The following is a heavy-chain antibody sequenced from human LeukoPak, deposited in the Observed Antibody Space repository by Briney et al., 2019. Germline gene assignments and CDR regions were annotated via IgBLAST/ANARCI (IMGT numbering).Heavy chain of an antibody. V-gene: IGHV3-48*01. D-gene: IGHD5-18*01. J-gene: IGHJ4*02. Sequence: GGSLRLSCAAFGFTFSSYSMNWIRQAPGKGLEWVSYISSSSSTIYYADSVKGRFTISRDNAKNSLYLQMNSLRAEDTAVYYCARATGGYSYGYDYWGQGTLVTVSS. CDR3: ARATGGYSYGYDY. CDR1: GFTFSSYS. CDR2: ISSSSSTI.